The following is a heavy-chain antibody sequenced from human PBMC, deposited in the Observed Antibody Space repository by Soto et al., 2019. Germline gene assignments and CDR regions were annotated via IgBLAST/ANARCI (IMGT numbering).Heavy chain of an antibody. D-gene: IGHD2-2*01. J-gene: IGHJ6*02. CDR3: ARYPVVVVPAANYGLDV. CDR2: IYYSGNT. V-gene: IGHV4-31*03. CDR1: GVSVSSDIYY. Sequence: QVQLQESGPGLVKPSQTLSLTCSVSGVSVSSDIYYWSWIRHHPGKGLEWIGYIYYSGNTYYNPSLGGRVTISLDTSKNHFSLRPRSVTPADTAVYYCARYPVVVVPAANYGLDVWGQGTTVTVSS.